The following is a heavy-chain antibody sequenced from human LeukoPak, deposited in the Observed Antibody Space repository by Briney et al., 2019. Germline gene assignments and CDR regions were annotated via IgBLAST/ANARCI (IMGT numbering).Heavy chain of an antibody. J-gene: IGHJ4*02. V-gene: IGHV3-21*01. CDR2: ISSSSYI. CDR3: ARDGGRGIFGVVIDVFDY. Sequence: GGSLRLSCAASGFTFSSYSMNWVRQAPGKGLEWVSSISSSSYIYYADSVKGRFTISRDNAKNSLYLQMNSLRAEDTAVYYCARDGGRGIFGVVIDVFDYWGQGTLVTVSS. CDR1: GFTFSSYS. D-gene: IGHD3-3*01.